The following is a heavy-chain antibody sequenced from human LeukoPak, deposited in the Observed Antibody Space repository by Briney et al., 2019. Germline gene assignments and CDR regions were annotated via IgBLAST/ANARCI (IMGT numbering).Heavy chain of an antibody. J-gene: IGHJ6*02. Sequence: GGSLRLSCAASGFTFSSYAMSWVRQVPGKGLEWVSVISGSGDNAYYADSVKGRFTISRDNSKNMLYLQMNSLRAEDTAVYYCAKDGVYSSGWYYYGMDVWGQGTTVTVSS. V-gene: IGHV3-23*01. CDR1: GFTFSSYA. CDR3: AKDGVYSSGWYYYGMDV. CDR2: ISGSGDNA. D-gene: IGHD6-19*01.